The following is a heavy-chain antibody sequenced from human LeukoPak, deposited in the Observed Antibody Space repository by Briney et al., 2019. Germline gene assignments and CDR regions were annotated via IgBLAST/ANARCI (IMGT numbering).Heavy chain of an antibody. V-gene: IGHV4-39*01. D-gene: IGHD3-22*01. CDR2: IYYSGST. J-gene: IGHJ3*02. Sequence: KSSETLSLSCTVSGGSVNSGSYYWSWIRQPPGKRLEWIGYIYYSGSTYYNPSLKSRVTISVDTSKNQFSLKLSSVTAADTAVYYCARNYDSSGYYYLAAFDIWGQGTMVTVSS. CDR1: GGSVNSGSYY. CDR3: ARNYDSSGYYYLAAFDI.